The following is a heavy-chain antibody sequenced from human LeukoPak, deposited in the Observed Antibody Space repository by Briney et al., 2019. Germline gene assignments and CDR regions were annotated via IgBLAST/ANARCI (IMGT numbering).Heavy chain of an antibody. D-gene: IGHD3-10*01. V-gene: IGHV4-31*03. CDR3: ATSYGSGGSSSGMDV. Sequence: SETLSLTCTLSGGSISSGGYYWSWTRQHPGKGMEWIGYIYYSGSTYYNPSRKSRVTISLDTSKNQSSLKLSSVTAADTSVYYCATSYGSGGSSSGMDVWGQGTTVTVSS. J-gene: IGHJ6*02. CDR1: GGSISSGGYY. CDR2: IYYSGST.